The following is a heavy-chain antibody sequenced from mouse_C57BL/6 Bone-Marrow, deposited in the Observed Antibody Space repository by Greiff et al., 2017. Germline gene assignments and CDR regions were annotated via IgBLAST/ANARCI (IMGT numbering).Heavy chain of an antibody. J-gene: IGHJ1*03. CDR1: GFTFSSYT. V-gene: IGHV5-9*01. CDR3: SRQVTTVLATKYFDV. CDR2: ISGGGVNT. Sequence: EVKLMASGGGLVKPGGSLKLSCAASGFTFSSYTLSWVRQTPEKRLQWVSAISGGGVNTYYPDSVKGRFTISRDNDKNILYLQMSSLRSEDTALYYCSRQVTTVLATKYFDVWGTGTTVTVSS. D-gene: IGHD1-1*01.